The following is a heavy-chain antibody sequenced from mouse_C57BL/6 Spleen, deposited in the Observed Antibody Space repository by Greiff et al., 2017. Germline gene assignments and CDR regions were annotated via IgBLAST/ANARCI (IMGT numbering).Heavy chain of an antibody. Sequence: EVMLVESGGGLVKPGGSLKLSCAASGFTFSDYGMHRVRQAPEKGLEWVAYISSGSSTIYYADTVKGRFTISRDNAKNTLFLQMTSLRSEDTAMYYCARPGGSSLYYFDYWGQGTTLTVSS. D-gene: IGHD1-1*01. CDR3: ARPGGSSLYYFDY. CDR2: ISSGSSTI. V-gene: IGHV5-17*01. CDR1: GFTFSDYG. J-gene: IGHJ2*01.